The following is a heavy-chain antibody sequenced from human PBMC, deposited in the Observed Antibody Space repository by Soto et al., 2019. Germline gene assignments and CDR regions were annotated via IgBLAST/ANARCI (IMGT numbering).Heavy chain of an antibody. V-gene: IGHV1-18*01. CDR1: GYSFSSYG. J-gene: IGHJ6*02. CDR2: ISPYNDDT. Sequence: QAQLVQSGAEVKKPGASVKVSCKASGYSFSSYGITWVRQAPGQGLEWLGWISPYNDDTKYAQRLQGRVTMTTDTSTRTAYMDIRGLRSDDTAIYSCARGGYYDSSGARNYHYYGMDAWGQGTTVTVSS. CDR3: ARGGYYDSSGARNYHYYGMDA. D-gene: IGHD3-22*01.